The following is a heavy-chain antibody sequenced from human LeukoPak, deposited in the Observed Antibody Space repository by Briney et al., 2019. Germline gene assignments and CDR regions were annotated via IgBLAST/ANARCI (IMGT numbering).Heavy chain of an antibody. CDR3: ATYCSSTSCLRRAFDI. J-gene: IGHJ3*02. V-gene: IGHV4-39*01. CDR1: GGSISSSSYY. Sequence: SETLSLTCTVSGGSISSSSYYWGWIRQPPGKGLEWIGTIDYSGSTYYNPSLKSRVTIFVDTSKNQFSLRLRSVTAADTAMFYCATYCSSTSCLRRAFDIWGQGTMVTVSS. CDR2: IDYSGST. D-gene: IGHD2-2*01.